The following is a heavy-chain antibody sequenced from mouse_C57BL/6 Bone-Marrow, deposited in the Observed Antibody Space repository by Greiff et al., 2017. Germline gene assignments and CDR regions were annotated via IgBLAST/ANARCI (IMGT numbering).Heavy chain of an antibody. V-gene: IGHV5-4*01. CDR2: ISDGGSYT. D-gene: IGHD2-5*01. CDR3: ARDPSYYSNWFAY. J-gene: IGHJ3*01. Sequence: EVQLVESGGGLVKPGGSLKLSCAASGFTFSSYAMSWVRQTPEKRLEWVATISDGGSYTYYPDNVKGRFTISRDNAKNNLYLQMSHLKSEDTAMHYCARDPSYYSNWFAYWGQGTLVTVSA. CDR1: GFTFSSYA.